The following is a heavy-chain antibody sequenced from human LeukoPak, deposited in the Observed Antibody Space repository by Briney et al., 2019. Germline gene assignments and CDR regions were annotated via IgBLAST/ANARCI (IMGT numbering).Heavy chain of an antibody. CDR2: ISGSGGST. V-gene: IGHV3-23*01. D-gene: IGHD2-2*01. Sequence: GGSLRLSCAASGFTFSSYAMSWVRQAPGKGLEWVSAISGSGGSTYYADSVKGRFTISRDNSKNTLYLQMNSLRAEDSAVYYCAKEKIVVLATSITGYYYYGMDVRGQGTTVTVSS. CDR1: GFTFSSYA. CDR3: AKEKIVVLATSITGYYYYGMDV. J-gene: IGHJ6*02.